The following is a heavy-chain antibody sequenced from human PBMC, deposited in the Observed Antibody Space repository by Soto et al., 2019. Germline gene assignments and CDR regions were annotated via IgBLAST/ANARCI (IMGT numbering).Heavy chain of an antibody. CDR1: GFTFSSYG. CDR3: EYLWFGELLADY. Sequence: PGGSLRLSCAASGFTFSSYGMHWVRQAPGKGLEWVAVISYDGSNKYYADSVKGRFTISRDNSKNTLYLQMNSLRAEDTAVYYCEYLWFGELLADYWGQGTLVTVSS. CDR2: ISYDGSNK. D-gene: IGHD3-10*01. J-gene: IGHJ4*02. V-gene: IGHV3-30*03.